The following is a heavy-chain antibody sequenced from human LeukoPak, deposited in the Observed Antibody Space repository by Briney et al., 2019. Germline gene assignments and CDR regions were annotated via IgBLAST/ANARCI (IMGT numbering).Heavy chain of an antibody. CDR2: ISYDGSNT. D-gene: IGHD3-10*01. J-gene: IGHJ4*02. CDR1: GFTFSSYG. CDR3: AKPYYYGSRSYMDY. V-gene: IGHV3-30*18. Sequence: GGSLRLSCAASGFTFSSYGMHWVRQAPGKGLEWVAVISYDGSNTYYTDSVKGRFTISRDNSKNMLYLQMNSLRAEDTAVYYCAKPYYYGSRSYMDYWGQGTLVTVSS.